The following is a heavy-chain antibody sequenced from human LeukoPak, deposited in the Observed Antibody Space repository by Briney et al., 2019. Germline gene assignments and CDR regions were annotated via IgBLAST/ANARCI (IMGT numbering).Heavy chain of an antibody. Sequence: GGSLRLSCAASGFTFSSYAMSWVRQVPGKGLEWVSAISGSGGSTYYADSVKGRFTISRDNSKNTLYLQMNSLRAEDTAVYYCAKGGNYYGSGSPGGTFDYWGQGTLVTVSS. CDR1: GFTFSSYA. CDR2: ISGSGGST. D-gene: IGHD3-10*01. V-gene: IGHV3-23*01. J-gene: IGHJ4*02. CDR3: AKGGNYYGSGSPGGTFDY.